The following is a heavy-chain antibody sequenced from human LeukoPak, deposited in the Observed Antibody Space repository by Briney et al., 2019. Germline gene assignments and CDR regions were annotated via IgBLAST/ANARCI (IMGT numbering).Heavy chain of an antibody. J-gene: IGHJ4*02. Sequence: ASVKVSCKASGYTFSNYVIHWVRQAPGQGLEWMGWINPNSGGTNYAQKFQGRVTMTRDTSISTAYMELSRLRSDDTAVYYCAREWGIAVAGDWGQGTLVTVSS. V-gene: IGHV1-2*02. CDR1: GYTFSNYV. CDR2: INPNSGGT. D-gene: IGHD6-19*01. CDR3: AREWGIAVAGD.